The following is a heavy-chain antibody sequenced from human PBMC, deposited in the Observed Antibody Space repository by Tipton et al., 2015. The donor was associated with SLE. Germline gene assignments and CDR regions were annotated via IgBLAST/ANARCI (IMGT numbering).Heavy chain of an antibody. Sequence: TLSLTCTVSGGSVSSSSSSYYWAWIRQSPGKGLEWIGSVYHSGSTDYNTSLKSRVTISIATSKNQISLRLTSVTAADTAVFYCARHISGSYNRMAFDAFDVWGQGTMVSVSS. J-gene: IGHJ3*01. V-gene: IGHV4-39*01. D-gene: IGHD1-26*01. CDR1: GGSVSSSSSSYY. CDR3: ARHISGSYNRMAFDAFDV. CDR2: VYHSGST.